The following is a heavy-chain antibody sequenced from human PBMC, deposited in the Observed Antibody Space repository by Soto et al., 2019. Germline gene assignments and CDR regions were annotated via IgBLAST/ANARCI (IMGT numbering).Heavy chain of an antibody. CDR2: IDYRVNT. CDR3: ASSSVYGMQL. CDR1: GGCISSGYYY. V-gene: IGHV4-30-4*01. D-gene: IGHD3-10*01. Sequence: SETRSLTCSVSGGCISSGYYYWSGIRQPPGKGLEWIGNIDYRVNTYYNPSLKGPLIISIDTSKNQFSLKVVSVTAADTAVYYCASSSVYGMQLWGKETRLTTSS. J-gene: IGHJ6*04.